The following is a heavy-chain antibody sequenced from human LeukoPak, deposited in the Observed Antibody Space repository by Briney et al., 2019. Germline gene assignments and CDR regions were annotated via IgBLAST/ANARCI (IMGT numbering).Heavy chain of an antibody. CDR3: ARDPSHGALDY. J-gene: IGHJ4*02. Sequence: PGGSLRLSCAASGFTFSSYWMSWVRQAPGKGLEWVANINQDGNEKYYVDSVEGRFTISRDNAENSLYLQMNNLRAEDAALYYCARDPSHGALDYWGQGTLVTLSS. CDR2: INQDGNEK. V-gene: IGHV3-7*01. D-gene: IGHD3-10*01. CDR1: GFTFSSYW.